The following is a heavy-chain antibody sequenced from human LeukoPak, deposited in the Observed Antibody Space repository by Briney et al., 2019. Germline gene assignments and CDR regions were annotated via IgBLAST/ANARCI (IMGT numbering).Heavy chain of an antibody. J-gene: IGHJ4*02. Sequence: GGSLRLSCAASGFTFSFYWMTWVRQAPGKGLEWVANIKPDGSEKYYVDSVKGRFTISRDNAKNSLYLRMNSLRAEDTAVYYCSRHSRVTFDYWGQGTLVTVSS. CDR2: IKPDGSEK. CDR3: SRHSRVTFDY. V-gene: IGHV3-7*04. D-gene: IGHD2-21*02. CDR1: GFTFSFYW.